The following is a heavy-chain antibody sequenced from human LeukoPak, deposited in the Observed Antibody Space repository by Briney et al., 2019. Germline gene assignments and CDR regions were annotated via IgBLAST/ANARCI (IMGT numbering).Heavy chain of an antibody. CDR2: IWYDGSNK. CDR1: GFTFSSYG. Sequence: PGGSLRLSCAASGFTFSSYGMHWVRQAPGKGLEWVAVIWYDGSNKYYADSVKGRFTISRDNSKNTLYLQMNSLRAEDTAVYYCAKSNGYDSFGAFDICGQGTMVTVSS. D-gene: IGHD5-12*01. J-gene: IGHJ3*02. V-gene: IGHV3-33*06. CDR3: AKSNGYDSFGAFDI.